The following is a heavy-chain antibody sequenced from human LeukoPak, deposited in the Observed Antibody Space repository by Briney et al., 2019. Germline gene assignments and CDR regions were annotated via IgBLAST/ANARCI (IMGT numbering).Heavy chain of an antibody. V-gene: IGHV1-69*04. CDR2: IIPVLNIT. J-gene: IGHJ6*02. D-gene: IGHD5-18*01. CDR3: ARDQGLTAPPPYGLDV. Sequence: AASVKVSCETSGGTFSSSAITWVRQAPGQGLEWMGRIIPVLNITTYAQKFQGRVTITADTSTSTVYMELSSLRSEETAVYYCARDQGLTAPPPYGLDVWGQGTTVIVSS. CDR1: GGTFSSSA.